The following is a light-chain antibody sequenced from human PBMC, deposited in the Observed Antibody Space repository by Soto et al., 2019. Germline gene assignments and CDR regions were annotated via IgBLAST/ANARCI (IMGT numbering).Light chain of an antibody. V-gene: IGLV1-40*01. CDR2: GNS. Sequence: QSVLTQPPSVSGAPGQRVTISCTGSSSNIGAGYDVHWYQQLPGTAPKLLIYGNSNRPSGVPDRFSGSKSGTSASLAITGLQAEDEADYYCQSYDSSRSGRLVFGGGTKVTVL. J-gene: IGLJ2*01. CDR1: SSNIGAGYD. CDR3: QSYDSSRSGRLV.